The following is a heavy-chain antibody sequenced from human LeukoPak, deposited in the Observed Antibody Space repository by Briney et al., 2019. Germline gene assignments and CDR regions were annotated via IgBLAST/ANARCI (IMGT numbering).Heavy chain of an antibody. CDR3: ARSDKFYQKYNWFDP. CDR2: IIPIFGTA. Sequence: SVKVSCKASGGTFSSYAISWVRQAPGQGLEGMGGIIPIFGTANYAQKFQGRVTITTDESTSTAYMELSSLRSEDTAVYYCARSDKFYQKYNWFDPWGQGTLVTVSS. V-gene: IGHV1-69*05. CDR1: GGTFSSYA. J-gene: IGHJ5*02. D-gene: IGHD2/OR15-2a*01.